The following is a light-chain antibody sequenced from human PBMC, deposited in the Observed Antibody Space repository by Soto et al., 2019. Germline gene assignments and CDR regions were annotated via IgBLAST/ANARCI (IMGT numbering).Light chain of an antibody. CDR1: QSVSSN. CDR2: GAS. CDR3: QQYNNWPTWT. Sequence: EIVMTQSPATLSVSPGERATLSCRTSQSVSSNFAWYQQKPGQAHRLLIYGASTRATGIPARFSGSGSGTEFTLTISSLQSEDFAVYYCQQYNNWPTWTFGQGTKVDIK. J-gene: IGKJ1*01. V-gene: IGKV3-15*01.